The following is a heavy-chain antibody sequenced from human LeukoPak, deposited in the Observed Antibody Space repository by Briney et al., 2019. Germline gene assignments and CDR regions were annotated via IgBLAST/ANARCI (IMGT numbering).Heavy chain of an antibody. CDR3: ARWGSYSSSSTFGY. CDR1: GGSISSYY. Sequence: PSETLSLTCTVPGGSISSYYWSWIRQPPGRGLEWFGDIHYGGSTNYNPSLKSRVTISVDTSKNQFSLKLTSVTAADTAVYYCARWGSYSSSSTFGYWGQGTLVTVSS. J-gene: IGHJ4*02. CDR2: IHYGGST. V-gene: IGHV4-59*01. D-gene: IGHD6-6*01.